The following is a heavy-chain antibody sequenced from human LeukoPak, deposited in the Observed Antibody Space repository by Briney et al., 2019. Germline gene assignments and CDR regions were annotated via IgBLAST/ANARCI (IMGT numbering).Heavy chain of an antibody. Sequence: SETLSLNCAVYGGPFSGYYRSWIRQPPGKGLEWIGEINHSGSTNYNPSLKSRVTITVDTSKNQFSLKLSSVTAADTAVYYCARVRRGSYYMDVWGKGTTVTVSS. J-gene: IGHJ6*03. V-gene: IGHV4-34*01. D-gene: IGHD3-10*01. CDR2: INHSGST. CDR3: ARVRRGSYYMDV. CDR1: GGPFSGYY.